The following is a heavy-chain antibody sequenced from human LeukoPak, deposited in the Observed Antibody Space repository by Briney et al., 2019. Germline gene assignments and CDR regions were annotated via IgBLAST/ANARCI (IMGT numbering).Heavy chain of an antibody. J-gene: IGHJ5*02. CDR2: MNPYSGNT. Sequence: ASVKVSCKASGGTFSSYAISWVRQAPGQGLEWMGWMNPYSGNTGYAQKFQGRVTMTRNTSISTAYMELSSLRSEDTAVYYCARVRNRKVRGVIYPEKFDPWGQGTLVTVSS. CDR3: ARVRNRKVRGVIYPEKFDP. D-gene: IGHD3-10*01. CDR1: GGTFSSYA. V-gene: IGHV1-8*02.